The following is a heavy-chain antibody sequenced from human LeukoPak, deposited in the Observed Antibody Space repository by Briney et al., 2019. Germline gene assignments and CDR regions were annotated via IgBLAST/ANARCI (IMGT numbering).Heavy chain of an antibody. CDR3: ARDRATMYWGVIINYYYCMDV. CDR1: GFTFSSYE. D-gene: IGHD3-10*01. V-gene: IGHV3-48*03. J-gene: IGHJ6*03. Sequence: PGGSLRLSCAASGFTFSSYEMNWVRQAPGKGLEWVSYITSSGSTIYYADSVKGRFTISRDNAKNSLYLQINSLRAEDTAVYYCARDRATMYWGVIINYYYCMDVWGKGTTVTISS. CDR2: ITSSGSTI.